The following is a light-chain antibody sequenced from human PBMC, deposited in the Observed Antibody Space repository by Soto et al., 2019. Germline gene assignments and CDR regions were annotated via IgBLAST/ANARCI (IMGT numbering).Light chain of an antibody. Sequence: IQMTQPPSTLSASVGDRVTITCRASQSISSWVAWYQQKPGKAPKLLIYNASSLESGVPARFSGSGSGTEFTLTISSLQPDDFATYYCQQYNSYSWTFGQGTKVDI. CDR1: QSISSW. CDR3: QQYNSYSWT. J-gene: IGKJ1*01. CDR2: NAS. V-gene: IGKV1-5*03.